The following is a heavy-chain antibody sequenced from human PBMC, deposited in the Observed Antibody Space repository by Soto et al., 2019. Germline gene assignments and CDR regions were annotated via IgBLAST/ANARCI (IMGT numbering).Heavy chain of an antibody. Sequence: SETLSRTCTVSGGSISSGDYYWSWIRQPPGKGLEWIGCIYYSGSTYYNPSLKSRVTISVDTSKNQFSLKLSSVTAADTAVYYCARDLVVVVVAATGPYGYGMDVWGQGTTVTVSS. CDR1: GGSISSGDYY. CDR2: IYYSGST. J-gene: IGHJ6*02. D-gene: IGHD2-15*01. V-gene: IGHV4-30-4*01. CDR3: ARDLVVVVVAATGPYGYGMDV.